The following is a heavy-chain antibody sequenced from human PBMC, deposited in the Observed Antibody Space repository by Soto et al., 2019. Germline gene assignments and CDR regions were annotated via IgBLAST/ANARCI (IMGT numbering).Heavy chain of an antibody. CDR2: INHSGST. J-gene: IGHJ5*02. CDR1: GGSFSGYY. Sequence: SETLSLTCAVYGGSFSGYYWSWIRQPPGKGLEWIGEINHSGSTNYNPSLKSRVTISVDTSKNQFSLKLSSVTAADTAVYYCARKGYCSSTSCYNLNWFDPWGQGTLVTVSS. D-gene: IGHD2-2*02. V-gene: IGHV4-34*01. CDR3: ARKGYCSSTSCYNLNWFDP.